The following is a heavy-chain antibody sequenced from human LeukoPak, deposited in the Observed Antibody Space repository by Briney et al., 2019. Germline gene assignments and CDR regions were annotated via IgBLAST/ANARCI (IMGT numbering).Heavy chain of an antibody. CDR3: VRGQTYYDFWSGHSSPDY. J-gene: IGHJ4*02. D-gene: IGHD3-3*01. Sequence: PSETLSLTCAVSGGSFSGYYWSWIRQPPGKGLEWIGEINHSGSTNYKPSIKSRVTISVDTSKIQFSLKLSSVTAADTAVYYCVRGQTYYDFWSGHSSPDYWGQGTLVSVSS. CDR2: INHSGST. CDR1: GGSFSGYY. V-gene: IGHV4-34*01.